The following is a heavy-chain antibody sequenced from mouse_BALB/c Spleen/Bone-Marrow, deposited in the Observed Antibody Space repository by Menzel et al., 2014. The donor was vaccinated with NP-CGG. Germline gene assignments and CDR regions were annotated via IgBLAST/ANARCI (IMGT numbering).Heavy chain of an antibody. CDR1: GYTFTSYW. CDR3: AREGNGYDGYWYFDD. J-gene: IGHJ1*01. Sequence: QVQLQQSGAELVKPGASVKLSCKASGYTFTSYWMHWVKQRPGQGLEWIGEIDPSDSYTNYNQKFKGKATLTVDKSSSKAYMQLSSLTSEDSAVYYCAREGNGYDGYWYFDDWGAGTTVTVSS. V-gene: IGHV1-69*02. CDR2: IDPSDSYT. D-gene: IGHD2-2*01.